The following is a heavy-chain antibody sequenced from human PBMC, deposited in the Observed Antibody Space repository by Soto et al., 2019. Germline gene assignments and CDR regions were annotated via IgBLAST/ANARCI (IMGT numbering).Heavy chain of an antibody. J-gene: IGHJ6*02. CDR3: ARASLGYYYGMDV. Sequence: EVQLVESGGGLIQPGGSLRLSCAASGFTVSSNYMSWVRQAPGKGLEWVSVIYSGGSTYYADSVNGRFTISRDNSKNTLYLQMNSLRAEDTPVYYCARASLGYYYGMDVWGQGTTVTVSS. V-gene: IGHV3-53*01. D-gene: IGHD3-16*01. CDR1: GFTVSSNY. CDR2: IYSGGST.